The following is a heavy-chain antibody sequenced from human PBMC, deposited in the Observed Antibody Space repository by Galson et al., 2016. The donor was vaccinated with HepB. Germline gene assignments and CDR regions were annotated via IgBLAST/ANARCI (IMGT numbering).Heavy chain of an antibody. CDR3: ARDGSGWLFDS. J-gene: IGHJ4*02. CDR2: IKRDGSEK. Sequence: SSYYWGWVRQPPGKGLEWVGNIKRDGSEKYYVDSVKGRFTISRDDAKNSLYLQMNSLRAEDTAVYYCARDGSGWLFDSWGQGTLVTVSS. V-gene: IGHV3-7*01. CDR1: SSYY. D-gene: IGHD6-19*01.